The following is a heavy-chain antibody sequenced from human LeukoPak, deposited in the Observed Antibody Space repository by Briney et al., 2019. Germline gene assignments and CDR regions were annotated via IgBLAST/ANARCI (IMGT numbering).Heavy chain of an antibody. J-gene: IGHJ4*02. D-gene: IGHD2-15*01. CDR2: ISSSSSYI. CDR1: GFTFSSYS. CDR3: ARDFWGYCSGGSCRLNDY. Sequence: GGSLRLPCAASGFTFSSYSMNWVRQVPGKGLEWVSSISSSSSYIYYADSVKGRFTISRDNAKNSLYLQMNSLRAEDTAVYYCARDFWGYCSGGSCRLNDYWGQGTLVTVSS. V-gene: IGHV3-21*01.